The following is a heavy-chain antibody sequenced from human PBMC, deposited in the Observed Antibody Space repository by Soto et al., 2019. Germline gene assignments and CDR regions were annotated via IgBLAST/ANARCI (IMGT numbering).Heavy chain of an antibody. CDR3: ARDSLGYCSSTSCYESSYYGMDV. V-gene: IGHV1-2*04. Sequence: GASVKVSCKASGYTFTGYYMHWVRQAPGQELEWMGWINPNSGGTNYAQKFQGWVTMRRDTSISTAYMELSRLRSDDTAVYYCARDSLGYCSSTSCYESSYYGMDVWGQGTTVTVSS. J-gene: IGHJ6*02. CDR2: INPNSGGT. D-gene: IGHD2-2*01. CDR1: GYTFTGYY.